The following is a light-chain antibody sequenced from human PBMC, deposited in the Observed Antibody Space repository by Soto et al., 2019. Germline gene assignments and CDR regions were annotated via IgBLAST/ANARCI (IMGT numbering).Light chain of an antibody. Sequence: DIVMTQSPATLSVSPGERATLSCRAMQTVGNNLAWCQLRAGQAPRLLIYGSFTRAAGVPARCSGSGSGAEFTLTKISLLSEDFAVYYCQQYNIWPPWTFGQGTKVDIK. CDR1: QTVGNN. J-gene: IGKJ1*01. CDR2: GSF. V-gene: IGKV3-15*01. CDR3: QQYNIWPPWT.